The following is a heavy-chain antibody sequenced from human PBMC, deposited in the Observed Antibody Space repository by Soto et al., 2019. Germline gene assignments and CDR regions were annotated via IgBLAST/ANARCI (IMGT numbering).Heavy chain of an antibody. Sequence: QVQLVQSGAEVKKPGSSVRVSCKASGGPSSPFILAWVRKAPGQGLEGMGRISPMVGIAIYAQKFQGRIAITADKSTSIAYLEVTSLRNEDTAVYYCARLASGSYDYWGQGTLITVSS. CDR1: GGPSSPFI. CDR2: ISPMVGIA. V-gene: IGHV1-69*02. D-gene: IGHD1-26*01. CDR3: ARLASGSYDY. J-gene: IGHJ4*02.